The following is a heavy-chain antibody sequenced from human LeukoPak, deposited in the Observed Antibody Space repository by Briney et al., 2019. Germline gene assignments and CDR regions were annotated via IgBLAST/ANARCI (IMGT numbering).Heavy chain of an antibody. D-gene: IGHD2-2*01. CDR1: GFPFSSYW. CDR3: AKLGGIVVVPAAPLPDY. J-gene: IGHJ4*02. V-gene: IGHV3-7*03. CDR2: IKQDGGEK. Sequence: GGSLRLSCAASGFPFSSYWMSWVRQAPGKGLEWVANIKQDGGEKFYVDSVKGRFTISRDNSKNTLYLQMNSLRAEDTAVYYCAKLGGIVVVPAAPLPDYWGQGTLVTVSS.